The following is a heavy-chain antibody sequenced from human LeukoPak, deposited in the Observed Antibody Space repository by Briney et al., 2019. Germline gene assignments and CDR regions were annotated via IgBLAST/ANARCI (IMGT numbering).Heavy chain of an antibody. CDR3: ARVSRLVDAFDI. CDR1: GGSISSYY. D-gene: IGHD6-25*01. CDR2: IYYSGST. Sequence: PSETLSLTCTLSGGSISSYYWSWIRQPPGKGLEWIGYIYYSGSTNYNPSLKSRVTISVDTSKNQFSLKLSSVTAADTAVYYCARVSRLVDAFDIWGQGTMVTVSS. J-gene: IGHJ3*02. V-gene: IGHV4-59*01.